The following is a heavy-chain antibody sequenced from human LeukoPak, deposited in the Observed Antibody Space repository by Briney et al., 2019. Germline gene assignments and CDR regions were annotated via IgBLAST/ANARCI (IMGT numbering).Heavy chain of an antibody. CDR3: ARWTVEQQLISYYYYGMDV. J-gene: IGHJ6*02. D-gene: IGHD6-13*01. Sequence: SVKVSCKASGGTFSSYAISWVRQAPGQRLEWMGGIIPIFVTANYAQKFQGRVTITADESTSTAYMELSSLRSEDTAVYYCARWTVEQQLISYYYYGMDVWGQGTTVTVSS. CDR2: IIPIFVTA. V-gene: IGHV1-69*13. CDR1: GGTFSSYA.